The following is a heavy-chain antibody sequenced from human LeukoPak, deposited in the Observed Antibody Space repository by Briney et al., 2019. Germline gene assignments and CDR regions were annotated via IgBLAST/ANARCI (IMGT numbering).Heavy chain of an antibody. Sequence: GESLQISFKASGYSFTTYWIGWVRPVPGKGLEWMGVIHPTDYETRYSPSFQGQVTISADRSITTAYLQWSSLKASDTAMYYCTRRYSNSMDVWGRGTAVTVSS. CDR1: GYSFTTYW. CDR3: TRRYSNSMDV. CDR2: IHPTDYET. J-gene: IGHJ6*04. D-gene: IGHD4-11*01. V-gene: IGHV5-51*01.